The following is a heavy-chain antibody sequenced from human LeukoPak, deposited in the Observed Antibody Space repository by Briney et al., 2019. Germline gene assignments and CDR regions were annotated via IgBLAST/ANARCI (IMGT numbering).Heavy chain of an antibody. CDR2: ISGSGGST. J-gene: IGHJ6*02. CDR3: AKDATYYYDSSGYYPGRYYYYGMDV. D-gene: IGHD3-22*01. V-gene: IGHV3-23*01. Sequence: GGSLRLSCAASGFTFSSYAMSWVRQAPGKGLEWVSAISGSGGSTYYADSVKGRFTISRDNSKNTLYLQMNSLRAEGTAVYYCAKDATYYYDSSGYYPGRYYYYGMDVWGQGTTVTVSS. CDR1: GFTFSSYA.